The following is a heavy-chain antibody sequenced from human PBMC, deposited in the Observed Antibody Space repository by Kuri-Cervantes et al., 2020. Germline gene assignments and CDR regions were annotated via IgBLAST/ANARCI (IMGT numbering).Heavy chain of an antibody. V-gene: IGHV3-48*03. Sequence: GGSLRLSCAASGFTFSRHAMSWVRQAPGKGLEWVSYLSSSGSTIYYADSVKGRFTISRDNAKNSLYLQMNSLRAEDTAVYYCARDDYSNQFDYWGQGTLVTVSS. CDR1: GFTFSRHA. J-gene: IGHJ4*02. CDR2: LSSSGSTI. CDR3: ARDDYSNQFDY. D-gene: IGHD4-11*01.